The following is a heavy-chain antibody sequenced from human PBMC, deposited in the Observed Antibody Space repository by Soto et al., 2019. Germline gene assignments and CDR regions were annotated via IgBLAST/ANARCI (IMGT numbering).Heavy chain of an antibody. CDR2: ISWNSGSI. V-gene: IGHV3-9*01. D-gene: IGHD3-9*01. J-gene: IGHJ3*02. Sequence: GGSLRLSCAASGFTFDDYAMHWVRQAPGKGLEWVSGISWNSGSIGYADSVKGRFTISRDNAKNSLYLQMNSLRAEDTALYYCAKGYFFLTGYYTDAFDICGQRSMVPVS. CDR1: GFTFDDYA. CDR3: AKGYFFLTGYYTDAFDI.